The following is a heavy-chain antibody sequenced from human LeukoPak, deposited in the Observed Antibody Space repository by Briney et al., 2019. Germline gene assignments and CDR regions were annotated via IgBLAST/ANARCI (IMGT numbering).Heavy chain of an antibody. D-gene: IGHD3-10*01. V-gene: IGHV1-2*02. CDR1: GYTCTYYN. Sequence: ASVKVSCKASGYTCTYYNIHWGRQAPAQGLEWMGWITPYSGGTDYAQKFQGRVTMTMDTSISTVYIALSRLRSDDTAVYYCAREFNTSYYGSGSLDAFDIWGQGTEVTVS. J-gene: IGHJ3*02. CDR2: ITPYSGGT. CDR3: AREFNTSYYGSGSLDAFDI.